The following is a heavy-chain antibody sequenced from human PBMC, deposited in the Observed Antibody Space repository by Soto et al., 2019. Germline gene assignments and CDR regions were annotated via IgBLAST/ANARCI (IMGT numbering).Heavy chain of an antibody. CDR1: GYTFTSYA. V-gene: IGHV1-3*01. Sequence: ASVKVSCKASGYTFTSYAMHWVRQAPGQRLEWMGWINAGNGNIKYSQKFQGRVTITRDTSISTAYMELSRLRSDDTAVYYCASAKTSGPGGGTTTSFDYWGQGTLVTVSS. D-gene: IGHD1-26*01. J-gene: IGHJ4*02. CDR3: ASAKTSGPGGGTTTSFDY. CDR2: INAGNGNI.